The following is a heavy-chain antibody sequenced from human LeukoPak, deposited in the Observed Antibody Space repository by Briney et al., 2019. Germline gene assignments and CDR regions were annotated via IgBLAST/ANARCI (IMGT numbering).Heavy chain of an antibody. V-gene: IGHV3-23*01. Sequence: PGGSLRLSCAASGFTFSTYAMSWVRQAPGEGLEWVSAVSHNGDSMWYAASVKGRFTISRDNSRNTLYLQMNSLRAEDTAVYFCAKGWHEYAVFDSWGQGSLVTVSS. D-gene: IGHD2-8*01. CDR2: VSHNGDSM. CDR3: AKGWHEYAVFDS. J-gene: IGHJ5*01. CDR1: GFTFSTYA.